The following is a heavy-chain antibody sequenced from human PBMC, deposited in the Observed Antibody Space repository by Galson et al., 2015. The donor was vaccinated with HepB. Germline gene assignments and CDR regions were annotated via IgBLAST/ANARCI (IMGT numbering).Heavy chain of an antibody. J-gene: IGHJ4*02. CDR3: ARALTWIAPFDY. V-gene: IGHV1-69*10. D-gene: IGHD2-2*03. Sequence: SVKVSCKASGGTFSSYAISWVRQAPGQGLEWMGGIIPILGIANYAQKFQGRVTITADKSTSTAYMELSSLRSEDTAVYYCARALTWIAPFDYWGQGTLVTVSS. CDR1: GGTFSSYA. CDR2: IIPILGIA.